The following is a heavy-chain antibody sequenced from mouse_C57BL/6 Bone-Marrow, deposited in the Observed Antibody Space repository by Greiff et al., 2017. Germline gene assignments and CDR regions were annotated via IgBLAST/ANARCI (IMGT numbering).Heavy chain of an antibody. J-gene: IGHJ3*01. CDR3: ARTNWDGIAY. Sequence: EVNVVESGGGLVKPGGSLKLSCAASGFTFSSYAMSWVRQTPEKRLEWVATISDGGSYTYYPDNVKGRFTISRDNAKNNLYLQMSHLKSEDTAMYYCARTNWDGIAYWGQGTLVTVSA. V-gene: IGHV5-4*03. CDR2: ISDGGSYT. D-gene: IGHD4-1*01. CDR1: GFTFSSYA.